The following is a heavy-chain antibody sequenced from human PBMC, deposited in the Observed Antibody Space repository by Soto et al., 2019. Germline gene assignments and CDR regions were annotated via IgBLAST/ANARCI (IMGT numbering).Heavy chain of an antibody. Sequence: ASVKVSCKGSGYTFTSYDINWVRQATGQGLEWMGWMNANSGNTGYAQKFQGRVTMTRNTSISTAYMELSSLRSEDTAVYYCARGGYCSGGSCYGDWYFDLWGRGTLVMVSS. CDR3: ARGGYCSGGSCYGDWYFDL. V-gene: IGHV1-8*01. J-gene: IGHJ2*01. CDR2: MNANSGNT. D-gene: IGHD2-15*01. CDR1: GYTFTSYD.